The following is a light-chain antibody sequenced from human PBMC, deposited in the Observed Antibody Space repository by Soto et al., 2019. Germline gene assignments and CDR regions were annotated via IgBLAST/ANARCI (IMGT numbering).Light chain of an antibody. Sequence: QAVVTQPPSVSEAPGQRVTISCTGSSSNIGAGYEAHWYQQVPGTAPKLLIYENNNRPSGVPDRFSGSKSGTSASLAITGLHAEDEAEYYCQSYAISLSGYVFGTGTKVTVL. J-gene: IGLJ1*01. CDR3: QSYAISLSGYV. CDR1: SSNIGAGYE. CDR2: ENN. V-gene: IGLV1-40*01.